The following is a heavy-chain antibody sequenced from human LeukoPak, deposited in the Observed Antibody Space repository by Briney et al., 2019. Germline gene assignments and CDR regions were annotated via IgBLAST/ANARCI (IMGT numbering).Heavy chain of an antibody. D-gene: IGHD6-13*01. CDR2: IYYSGST. CDR3: ARRFGSSWGGFDY. V-gene: IGHV4-59*08. CDR1: GGSISSYY. Sequence: PLETLSLTCTVSGGSISSYYWSWIRQPPGKGLEWIGYIYYSGSTNYNPSLKSRVTISVDTSKNQFSLKLSSVTAADTAVYYCARRFGSSWGGFDYWGQGTLVTVSS. J-gene: IGHJ4*02.